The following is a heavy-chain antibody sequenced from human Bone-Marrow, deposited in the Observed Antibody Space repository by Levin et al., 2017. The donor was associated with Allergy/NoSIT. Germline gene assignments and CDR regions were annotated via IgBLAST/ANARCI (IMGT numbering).Heavy chain of an antibody. D-gene: IGHD2-2*01. CDR2: IYWDDDK. CDR3: AHSYCTSSSCHPYYYYNMDV. CDR1: GFSLSTSGLG. V-gene: IGHV2-5*02. Sequence: VSGPTLVKPTQTLTLTCTFSGFSLSTSGLGVGWIRQSPGKALEWLALIYWDDDKRYSPSLKTRLTISKDTSKNQVVLTMTNMDPEDTATYYCAHSYCTSSSCHPYYYYNMDVWGKGTAVTVSS. J-gene: IGHJ6*03.